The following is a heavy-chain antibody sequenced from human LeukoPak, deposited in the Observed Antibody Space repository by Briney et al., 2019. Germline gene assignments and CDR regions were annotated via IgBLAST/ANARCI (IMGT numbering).Heavy chain of an antibody. CDR2: INPNSGGT. D-gene: IGHD6-25*01. V-gene: IGHV1-2*02. J-gene: IGHJ6*03. CDR1: GYSFSGYY. Sequence: ASVKVSCKASGYSFSGYYMHWVRQAPGQGLERMGWINPNSGGTTYAQNFQGRVTMTRDASISTTYMELNRLTSDDTAVYFCARSSGAYYYYMDVWGKGTTVTVSS. CDR3: ARSSGAYYYYMDV.